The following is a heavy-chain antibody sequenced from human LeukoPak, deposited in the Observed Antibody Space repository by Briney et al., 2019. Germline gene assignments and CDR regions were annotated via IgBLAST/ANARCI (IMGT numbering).Heavy chain of an antibody. Sequence: PSQTLSLTCAVSGGSISSGGYSWSWIRQPPGTGLGWIGYISYSGNTYYNPSLKSRVTISVDTSKNQFSLKLSSVTAADTAVYYCARAYGDYPDYWGQGTLVTVSS. J-gene: IGHJ4*02. V-gene: IGHV4-30-4*07. D-gene: IGHD4-17*01. CDR1: GGSISSGGYS. CDR3: ARAYGDYPDY. CDR2: ISYSGNT.